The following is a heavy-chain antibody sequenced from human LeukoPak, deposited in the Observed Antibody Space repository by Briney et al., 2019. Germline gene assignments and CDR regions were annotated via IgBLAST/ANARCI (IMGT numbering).Heavy chain of an antibody. Sequence: PSETLSLTCTVSGGSISSSSYYWGWIRQPPGKGLEWIGSIYYSGSTYYNPSLKSRVTISVDTSKNQFSLKLSSVTAADTAVYYCARAPVVPADDAFDIWGQGTMVTVSS. CDR1: GGSISSSSYY. CDR3: ARAPVVPADDAFDI. J-gene: IGHJ3*02. CDR2: IYYSGST. V-gene: IGHV4-39*07. D-gene: IGHD2-2*01.